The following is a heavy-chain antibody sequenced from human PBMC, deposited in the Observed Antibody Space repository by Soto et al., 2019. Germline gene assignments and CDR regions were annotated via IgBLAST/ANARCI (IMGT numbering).Heavy chain of an antibody. J-gene: IGHJ4*02. CDR2: INPEGNAK. Sequence: GGSLRLSCSGFGFSINTYWMNWIRQTPGKGLEWVANINPEGNAKTYVDPVKGRFFVSRDNTRNSLDLQMTSLRVEDSAIYFCAAWDISNIWGQGSLGTVSS. D-gene: IGHD2-15*01. V-gene: IGHV3-7*01. CDR1: GFSINTYW. CDR3: AAWDISNI.